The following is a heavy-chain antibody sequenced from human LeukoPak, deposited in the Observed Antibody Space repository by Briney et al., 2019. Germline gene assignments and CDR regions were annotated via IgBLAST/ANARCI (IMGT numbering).Heavy chain of an antibody. D-gene: IGHD2-21*01. V-gene: IGHV1-8*01. CDR2: MNPNSGNT. Sequence: ASVKVSCKASGSTFTSYDINWVRQSTGQGLEWMGWMNPNSGNTGYAQKFQARVTMTRSTSISTTYMELSRLRFEDTAVYYCTRSVRNGHIDYWGQGTPVTVSS. CDR3: TRSVRNGHIDY. CDR1: GSTFTSYD. J-gene: IGHJ4*02.